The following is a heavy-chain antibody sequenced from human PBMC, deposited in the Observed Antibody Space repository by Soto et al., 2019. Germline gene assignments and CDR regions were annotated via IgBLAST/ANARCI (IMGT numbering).Heavy chain of an antibody. Sequence: SVGSLRLSCAASGFTVSSNYMSWVRQAPGKGLEWGSVIYSGGSTYYADSVKGRFTISRDNSKNTLYLQMNSLRAEDTAVYYCARFSSGWYREGLDSDWGQGTLVTVSS. CDR1: GFTVSSNY. V-gene: IGHV3-53*01. CDR2: IYSGGST. J-gene: IGHJ4*02. CDR3: ARFSSGWYREGLDSD. D-gene: IGHD6-19*01.